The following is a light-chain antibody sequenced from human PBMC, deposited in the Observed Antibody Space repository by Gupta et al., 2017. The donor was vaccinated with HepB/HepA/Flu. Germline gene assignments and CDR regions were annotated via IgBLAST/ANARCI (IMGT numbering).Light chain of an antibody. Sequence: SAHAPPRSVSGSPGQSVTLSCTGTSSDVSYGYVSLYQQPPSKAPYLIIYDGTERSAGGPDRFSGSKAGNTASLTISVLQEEDEADYHSCSNTRTNPFIFGGGTTVTVL. J-gene: IGLJ2*01. V-gene: IGLV2-11*01. CDR1: SSDVSYGY. CDR3: CSNTRTNPFI. CDR2: DGT.